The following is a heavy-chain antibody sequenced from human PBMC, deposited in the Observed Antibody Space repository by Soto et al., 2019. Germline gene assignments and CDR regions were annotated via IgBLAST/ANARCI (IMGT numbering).Heavy chain of an antibody. Sequence: SETLSLTCTVSGGSISSYYWSWIRQPPGKGLEWIGYIYYSGSTNYNPSLKSRVTISVDTSKNQFSLKLSSVTAADTAVYYCGRWRHGYNYFSSSFDYWGQGTLVTVSS. D-gene: IGHD5-12*01. CDR2: IYYSGST. J-gene: IGHJ4*02. V-gene: IGHV4-59*01. CDR1: GGSISSYY. CDR3: GRWRHGYNYFSSSFDY.